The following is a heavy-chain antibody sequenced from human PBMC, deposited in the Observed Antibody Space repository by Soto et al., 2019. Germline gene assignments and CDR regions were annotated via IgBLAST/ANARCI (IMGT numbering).Heavy chain of an antibody. Sequence: HPGGSLRLSCVVSEFTFSTYAMSWVRQAPGKGLEWVSTISVSGGNTYYADSVKGRFTISRDNSKNTLYLQMNSLRAGDTAVYYCARPMIVLVISLFYPWGQGTLVTVSS. D-gene: IGHD3-22*01. CDR1: EFTFSTYA. J-gene: IGHJ5*02. CDR2: ISVSGGNT. V-gene: IGHV3-23*01. CDR3: ARPMIVLVISLFYP.